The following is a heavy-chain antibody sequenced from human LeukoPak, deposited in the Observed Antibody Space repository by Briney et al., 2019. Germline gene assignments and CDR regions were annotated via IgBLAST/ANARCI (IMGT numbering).Heavy chain of an antibody. CDR3: ATTSYYYDSPDY. D-gene: IGHD3-22*01. J-gene: IGHJ4*02. V-gene: IGHV4-59*08. CDR2: IYYTGST. Sequence: SETLSLTCSVSSGSIDSYYWSWIRQPPGKGLEWIGSIYYTGSTNYSPSLRSRVTISVDTSKNQFSLKLSSVTAADTAVYYCATTSYYYDSPDYWGQGTLVTVSS. CDR1: SGSIDSYY.